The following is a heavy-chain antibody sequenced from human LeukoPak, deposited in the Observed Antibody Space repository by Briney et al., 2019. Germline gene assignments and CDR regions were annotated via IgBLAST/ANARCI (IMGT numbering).Heavy chain of an antibody. CDR2: IDRTSSNI. CDR3: ARGPDNYSSGLYYSDY. D-gene: IGHD6-19*01. J-gene: IGHJ4*02. CDR1: GFRFSLHS. Sequence: SGGSLRLSCAASGFRFSLHSMTWVRLAPGKGLQWVSYIDRTSSNIYYADSVKGRFSISRDNAKNSLYLQMNSLRDEDTAVYYCARGPDNYSSGLYYSDYWGQGTLVTVSS. V-gene: IGHV3-48*02.